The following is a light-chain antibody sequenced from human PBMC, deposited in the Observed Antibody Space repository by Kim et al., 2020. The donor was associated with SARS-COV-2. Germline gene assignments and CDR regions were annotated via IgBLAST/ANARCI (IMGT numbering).Light chain of an antibody. CDR3: ASFSGIATVV. V-gene: IGLV2-14*03. CDR2: DVT. J-gene: IGLJ2*01. CDR1: SSDVGGHNS. Sequence: GQTITISCTGTSSDVGGHNSVSWYQQYPGKVPKLMIYDVTDRPSGVSDRFSGSKSGNTASLTISGLLADDEADYYCASFSGIATVVFGGGTKVTVL.